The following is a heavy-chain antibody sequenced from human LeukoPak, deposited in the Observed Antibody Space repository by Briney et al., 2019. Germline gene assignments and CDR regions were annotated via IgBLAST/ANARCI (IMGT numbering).Heavy chain of an antibody. CDR3: ARGALLTRDSGYPVFAY. J-gene: IGHJ4*02. V-gene: IGHV3-11*01. CDR1: GFTFSDYY. D-gene: IGHD5-12*01. CDR2: ISTTSRTI. Sequence: GGSLRLSCAASGFTFSDYYMTWIRQAPGKGLEWISYISTTSRTIYYAESVKGRFTISRDNAKMSVDLQMNSLSGEDTAAYYCARGALLTRDSGYPVFAYWGQGTQVTVSS.